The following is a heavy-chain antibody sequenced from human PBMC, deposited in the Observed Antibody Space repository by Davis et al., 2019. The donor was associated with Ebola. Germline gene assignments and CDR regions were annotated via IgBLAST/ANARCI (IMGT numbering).Heavy chain of an antibody. CDR3: ARGRELWG. CDR2: IYYSGST. Sequence: MPGGSLRLSCTVSGGSISSYYWSWIRQPPGKGLEWIGYIYYSGSTNYNPSLKSRVTISVDTSKNQFSLKLSSVTAADTAVYYCARGRELWGWGQGTLVTVSS. D-gene: IGHD2-21*01. V-gene: IGHV4-59*12. J-gene: IGHJ4*02. CDR1: GGSISSYY.